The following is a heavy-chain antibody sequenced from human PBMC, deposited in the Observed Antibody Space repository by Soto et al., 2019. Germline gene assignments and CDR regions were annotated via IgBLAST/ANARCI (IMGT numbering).Heavy chain of an antibody. Sequence: GSLRLSCAASGXTFSSYSMHWVRQAPGKGLELVAVISYDGSNKYYADSVKGRFTISRDNSKKTLYLKMNSLRAEDTAVYYFPREPQSDYYDSSGYYPPFDPWGQGTLATVSS. V-gene: IGHV3-30-3*01. CDR2: ISYDGSNK. CDR1: GXTFSSYS. J-gene: IGHJ5*02. CDR3: PREPQSDYYDSSGYYPPFDP. D-gene: IGHD3-22*01.